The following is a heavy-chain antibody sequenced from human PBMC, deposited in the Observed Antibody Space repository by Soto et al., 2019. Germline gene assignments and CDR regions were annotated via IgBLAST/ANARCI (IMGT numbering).Heavy chain of an antibody. CDR1: GFTVSSNY. D-gene: IGHD3-22*01. J-gene: IGHJ4*02. Sequence: GGSLRLSCAASGFTVSSNYMSWVRQAPGKGLEWVSVIYSGGSTYYADSVKSRFTISRDNSKNTLYLQMNSLRAEDTAVYYCARVWLGYYDSSGYYLDYWGQGTLVTVS. CDR3: ARVWLGYYDSSGYYLDY. V-gene: IGHV3-53*01. CDR2: IYSGGST.